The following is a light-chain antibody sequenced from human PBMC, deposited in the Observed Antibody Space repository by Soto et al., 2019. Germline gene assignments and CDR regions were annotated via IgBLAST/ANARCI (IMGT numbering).Light chain of an antibody. V-gene: IGLV2-14*01. J-gene: IGLJ2*01. CDR2: EVT. CDR1: SNDVGADNY. CDR3: YANTTTTTDL. Sequence: QSVLTQPASMSGSPGQSITISCAGTSNDVGADNYVYWYQHQPGQAPKLMIYEVTTRPSGVSSRFSASKSGNTASLTITGPEDEDDADYYSYANTTTTTDLFGAGTQLTVL.